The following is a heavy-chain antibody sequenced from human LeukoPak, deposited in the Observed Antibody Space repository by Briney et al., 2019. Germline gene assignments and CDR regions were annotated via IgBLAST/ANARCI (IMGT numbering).Heavy chain of an antibody. J-gene: IGHJ3*02. CDR1: GGSISGYY. CDR3: ARGGDNDAFDI. Sequence: SETLSLTCTVSGGSISGYYWSWIWQPPGKGLEWIGYIYYSGSTNYNPSLKSRVTISVDTSKNQFSLKLSSVTAADTAVYYCARGGDNDAFDIWGQGTMVTVSS. CDR2: IYYSGST. V-gene: IGHV4-59*01.